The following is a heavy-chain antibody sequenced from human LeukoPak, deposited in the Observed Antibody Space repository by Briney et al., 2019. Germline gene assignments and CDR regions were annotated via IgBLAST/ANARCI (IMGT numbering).Heavy chain of an antibody. J-gene: IGHJ4*02. D-gene: IGHD2-15*01. Sequence: ASVKVSCKASGYTFISYGIGWVRQARGQGLEWMGWISAYSGNTHFAQKFQDRVTMTTDTSTKTVYMELRSLRSDDTAVYYCARDPCRTGGMCYSRFEYWGQGTLLTVSS. CDR2: ISAYSGNT. CDR3: ARDPCRTGGMCYSRFEY. CDR1: GYTFISYG. V-gene: IGHV1-18*01.